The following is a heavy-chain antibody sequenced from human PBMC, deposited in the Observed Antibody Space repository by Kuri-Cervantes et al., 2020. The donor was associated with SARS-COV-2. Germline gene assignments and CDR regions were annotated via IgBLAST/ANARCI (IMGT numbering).Heavy chain of an antibody. CDR3: ARATVTPKVGLSFFDY. CDR2: INHSGST. CDR1: GGSFSGYY. J-gene: IGHJ4*02. Sequence: SETLSLTCAVYGGSFSGYYWSWIRQPPGKGLEWIGEINHSGSTNYNPSLKSRVTISVDTSKNQFSLKLSSVTAADTAVYYCARATVTPKVGLSFFDYWGQGTLVTVSS. D-gene: IGHD4-17*01. V-gene: IGHV4-34*01.